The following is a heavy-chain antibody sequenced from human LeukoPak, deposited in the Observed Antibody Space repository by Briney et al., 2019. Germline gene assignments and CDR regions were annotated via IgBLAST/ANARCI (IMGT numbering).Heavy chain of an antibody. CDR1: GYSISSGYY. V-gene: IGHV4-38-2*02. CDR3: ARENGIVGATYFDY. CDR2: IYHSGST. Sequence: SETLSLTCTVSGYSISSGYYLGWIRQPPGKGLEWIGSIYHSGSTYYNPSLKSRVTISVDTSKNQFSLKLSSVTAADTAVYYCARENGIVGATYFDYWGQGTLVTVSS. J-gene: IGHJ4*02. D-gene: IGHD1-26*01.